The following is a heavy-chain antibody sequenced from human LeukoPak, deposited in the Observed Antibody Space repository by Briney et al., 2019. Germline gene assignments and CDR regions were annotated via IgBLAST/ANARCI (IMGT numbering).Heavy chain of an antibody. CDR2: ISAYNRNT. V-gene: IGHV1-18*01. J-gene: IGHJ3*01. CDR1: GFIFTSYG. CDR3: TRAGDALDF. Sequence: GASVKVSCKASGFIFTSYGISWVRQAPGQGLEWMGWISAYNRNTEYEQRFQGRVTVTTDTSTNTAYMDLRSLRSDDTAVYYCTRAGDALDFWGQGTMVTVSS.